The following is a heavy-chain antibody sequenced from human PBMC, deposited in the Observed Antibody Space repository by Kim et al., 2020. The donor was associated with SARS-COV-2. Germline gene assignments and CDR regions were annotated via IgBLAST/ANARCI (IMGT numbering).Heavy chain of an antibody. CDR3: ARLGPCASTSWLYLDY. D-gene: IGHD2-2*01. CDR2: IAWHGDK. Sequence: SGPTLVNPTQTLTLTCTFSGFSLTTSGLCVSWIRQPPGKALEWLALIAWHGDKSYSTSLKTRLTISNDTSKNQVVLTMTNMDPVDTATYFCARLGPCASTSWLYLDYWGQGALVTVSS. J-gene: IGHJ4*02. V-gene: IGHV2-70*01. CDR1: GFSLTTSGLC.